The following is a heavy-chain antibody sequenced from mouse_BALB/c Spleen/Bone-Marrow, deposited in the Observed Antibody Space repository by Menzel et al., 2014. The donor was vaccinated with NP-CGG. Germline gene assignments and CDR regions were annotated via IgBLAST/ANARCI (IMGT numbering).Heavy chain of an antibody. CDR1: GFNIKDTY. CDR3: ASYRYAWYFDV. Sequence: VQLQQSRAELVKPGASVKLSCTASGFNIKDTYLHWVKQRPEQGLEWIGRIDPANGNTKYDPKFQGKATITADTSSNTAYLQLSSLTSEDTAVYYCASYRYAWYFDVWGAGTTVTVSS. D-gene: IGHD2-14*01. CDR2: IDPANGNT. J-gene: IGHJ1*01. V-gene: IGHV14-3*02.